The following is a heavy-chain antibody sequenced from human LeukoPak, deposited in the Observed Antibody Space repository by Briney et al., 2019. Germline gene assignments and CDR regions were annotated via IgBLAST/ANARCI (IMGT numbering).Heavy chain of an antibody. CDR3: ARDLYDSSGYFYGAS. V-gene: IGHV3-48*01. D-gene: IGHD3-22*01. CDR2: ISTSSSTT. CDR1: GFTFSTFS. Sequence: GGSLRLSCAASGFTFSTFSMTWARQAPGKGLEWVSYISTSSSTTYYADSVKGRFTISRDNAKNSLYLQMNSLRAEDTALYYCARDLYDSSGYFYGASWGQGTLVTVSS. J-gene: IGHJ5*02.